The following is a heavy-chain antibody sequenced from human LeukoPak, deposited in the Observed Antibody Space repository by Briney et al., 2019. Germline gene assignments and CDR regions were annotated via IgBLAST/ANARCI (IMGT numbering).Heavy chain of an antibody. Sequence: GGSLRLSCAASGFTFSSYWMSWVRQAPGKGLEWVAVISYDGSNKYYADSVKGRFTISRDNSKNTLYLQMNSLRAEDTAVYYCAKDLDGDYYDSSGYNGEDHCGQGTLVTVSS. V-gene: IGHV3-30*18. D-gene: IGHD3-22*01. CDR3: AKDLDGDYYDSSGYNGEDH. J-gene: IGHJ4*02. CDR1: GFTFSSYW. CDR2: ISYDGSNK.